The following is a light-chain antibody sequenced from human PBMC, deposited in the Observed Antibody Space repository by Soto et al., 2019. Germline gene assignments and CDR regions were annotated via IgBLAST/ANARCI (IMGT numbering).Light chain of an antibody. CDR1: QNFGSTY. V-gene: IGKV3-15*01. CDR2: QTS. Sequence: EIVLTQSPATLSVSPGERATLSCRASQNFGSTYLAWYQQKPDQAPRLLIYQTSARATGIPGRFSGSGSGTDFTLTISNLQSEDFALYYCQHYSGWPPVFGQGTKVDIK. CDR3: QHYSGWPPV. J-gene: IGKJ2*01.